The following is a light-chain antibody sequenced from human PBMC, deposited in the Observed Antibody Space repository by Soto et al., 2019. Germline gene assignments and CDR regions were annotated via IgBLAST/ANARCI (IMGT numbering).Light chain of an antibody. CDR3: QQRSNWPIT. Sequence: TQSPATLSVSPGETATLSCRASQSVSNNYLAWYQQKPGQAPRLLIYGASNRATGIPDRFSGSGSGTDLTLTISRLEPEDFAVYDCQQRSNWPITFGQGTRLEI. J-gene: IGKJ5*01. CDR1: QSVSNNY. V-gene: IGKV3D-20*02. CDR2: GAS.